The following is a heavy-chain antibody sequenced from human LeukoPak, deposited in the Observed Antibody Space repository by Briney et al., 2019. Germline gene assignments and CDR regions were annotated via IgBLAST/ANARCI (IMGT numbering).Heavy chain of an antibody. CDR2: ISPSGGST. CDR1: GYTFTGYY. V-gene: IGHV1-46*01. D-gene: IGHD1-26*01. Sequence: ASVKVSCKTSGYTFTGYYIHWVRQAPGQGLEWMGVISPSGGSTTYAQKFQGRVTMTRDMSTSTVYMEVSSLRSEDTAVYYCARSPTGSGSYYGLDYWGQGTLVTVSS. CDR3: ARSPTGSGSYYGLDY. J-gene: IGHJ4*02.